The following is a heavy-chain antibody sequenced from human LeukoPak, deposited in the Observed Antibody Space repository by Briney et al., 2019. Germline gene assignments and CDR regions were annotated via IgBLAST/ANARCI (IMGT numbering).Heavy chain of an antibody. Sequence: PSETLSLTCTASGGSISSYYWSWLRQPPGKGLEWIGYIYYSGSTNYNPSLKSRVTISVDTSKNQFSLKLSSVTAADTPAYYCARDEAGYPLTWGQGTLVTVSS. CDR2: IYYSGST. CDR3: ARDEAGYPLT. J-gene: IGHJ5*02. CDR1: GGSISSYY. D-gene: IGHD5-12*01. V-gene: IGHV4-59*01.